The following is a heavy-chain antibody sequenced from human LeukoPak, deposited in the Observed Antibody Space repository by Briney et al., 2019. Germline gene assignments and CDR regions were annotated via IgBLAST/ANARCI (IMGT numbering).Heavy chain of an antibody. Sequence: GASVKVSCKASGYTFTSYGISWVRQAPGQGLEWMGWISAYNGNTNYAQKLQGRVTMTTDTSTSTAYVELRSLRSDDTAVYYCARDLRVIAAQLDYWGQGTLVTVSS. CDR3: ARDLRVIAAQLDY. CDR2: ISAYNGNT. V-gene: IGHV1-18*01. D-gene: IGHD6-13*01. J-gene: IGHJ4*02. CDR1: GYTFTSYG.